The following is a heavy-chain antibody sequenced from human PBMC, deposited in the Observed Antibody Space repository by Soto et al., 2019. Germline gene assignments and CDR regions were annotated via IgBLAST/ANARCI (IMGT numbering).Heavy chain of an antibody. Sequence: QITLKESGPTLVKPTQTLTLTCTFSGFSLSTSGVGVGGIGQPPGKALKGLALIYWDDDKRYRPSLKSRLTITKGTSKNQVVLTVTNMDAVDTATYYFARRRDRRGVSAFDIWGQGTMVTVSS. D-gene: IGHD3-10*01. CDR1: GFSLSTSGVG. V-gene: IGHV2-5*02. CDR3: ARRRDRRGVSAFDI. J-gene: IGHJ3*02. CDR2: IYWDDDK.